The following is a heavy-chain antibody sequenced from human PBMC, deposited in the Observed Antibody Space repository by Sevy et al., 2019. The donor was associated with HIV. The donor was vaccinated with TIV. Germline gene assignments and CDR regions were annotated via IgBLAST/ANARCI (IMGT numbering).Heavy chain of an antibody. CDR1: GFSFSPYS. V-gene: IGHV3-48*01. J-gene: IGHJ4*02. CDR2: ISGTSQTI. CDR3: ARVPLYDDPWYCDH. Sequence: GGSLRLSCGASGFSFSPYSMXWXXQAPGKGLEWISYISGTSQTIYYADSVKGRFTISRDNAKNSLYLQMNSLRAEDTALYYCARVPLYDDPWYCDHWGQGTLVTVSS. D-gene: IGHD3-16*01.